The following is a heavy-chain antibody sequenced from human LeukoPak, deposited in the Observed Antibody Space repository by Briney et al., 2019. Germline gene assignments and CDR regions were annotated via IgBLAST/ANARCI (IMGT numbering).Heavy chain of an antibody. CDR3: AIGDNFDY. V-gene: IGHV3-7*01. J-gene: IGHJ4*02. CDR1: GFNLSSYW. Sequence: GGSLRLSCAASGFNLSSYWMSWVRQAPGKGLEWVANIKQDGSEKYYVDSVKGRFTISRDNAKNSLYLQMNSLRAEDTAVYYCAIGDNFDYWGQGTLVTVCS. CDR2: IKQDGSEK.